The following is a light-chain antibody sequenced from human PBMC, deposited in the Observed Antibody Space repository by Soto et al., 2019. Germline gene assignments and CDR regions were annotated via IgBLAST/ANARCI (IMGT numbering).Light chain of an antibody. V-gene: IGKV2-28*01. CDR3: MQALQTPRT. CDR1: QSLLHSNGYNY. J-gene: IGKJ1*01. Sequence: DLVMTQSPLSLPVTPGEPAPISCRSSQSLLHSNGYNYLDWYLQKPGQAPQLLIYLGSNRASGVPDRFSGSGSGTDFTLKISRVEAEDVGVYYCMQALQTPRTFGQGTKVELK. CDR2: LGS.